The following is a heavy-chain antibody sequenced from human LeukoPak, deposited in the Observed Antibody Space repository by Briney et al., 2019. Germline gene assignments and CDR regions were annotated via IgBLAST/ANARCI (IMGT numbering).Heavy chain of an antibody. D-gene: IGHD1-26*01. J-gene: IGHJ5*02. V-gene: IGHV1-18*01. Sequence: ASVKVSCKASGYTFTSYGISWVRQAPGQGLEWMGWISAYNGNTNYAQKLQGRVTMTTDTSTSTAYMELRSLRSDDTAVYYCARNKMGASYNWLDPWGQGTLVTVSS. CDR2: ISAYNGNT. CDR3: ARNKMGASYNWLDP. CDR1: GYTFTSYG.